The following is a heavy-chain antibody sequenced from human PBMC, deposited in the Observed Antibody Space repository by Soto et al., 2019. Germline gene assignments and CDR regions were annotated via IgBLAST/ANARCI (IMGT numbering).Heavy chain of an antibody. Sequence: SETLSLTCTVSGGSISSSSYYWGWIRQPPGKGLEWIGSIYYSENTYYNPSLKSRVTISVDTSKNQFSLRLTSVTAADTAVYYCATHPPYGPLDHWGQGTLVTVSS. J-gene: IGHJ4*02. CDR2: IYYSENT. V-gene: IGHV4-39*01. D-gene: IGHD4-17*01. CDR3: ATHPPYGPLDH. CDR1: GGSISSSSYY.